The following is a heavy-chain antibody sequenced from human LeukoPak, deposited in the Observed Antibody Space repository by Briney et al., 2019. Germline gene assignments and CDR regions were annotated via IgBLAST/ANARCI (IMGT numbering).Heavy chain of an antibody. J-gene: IGHJ4*02. Sequence: GGSLRLSCAASGFTFSSYAMSWVRQAPGKGLEWVSAISGSGGSTYYADSVKGRFTNSRDNSKNTLYLQMNSLRAEDTAVYYCAKIAVPRTAAAGIDYWGQGALVTVSS. CDR3: AKIAVPRTAAAGIDY. CDR1: GFTFSSYA. D-gene: IGHD6-13*01. CDR2: ISGSGGST. V-gene: IGHV3-23*01.